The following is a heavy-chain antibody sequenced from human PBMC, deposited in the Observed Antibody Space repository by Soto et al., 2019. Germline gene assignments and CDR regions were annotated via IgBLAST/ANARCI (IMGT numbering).Heavy chain of an antibody. CDR2: IIPIFGTA. D-gene: IGHD6-6*01. CDR3: ARGANGQLVPGGWFDP. Sequence: QVQLVQSGAEVKKPGSSVKVSCKASGGTFSSYAISWVRQAPGQGLEWMGGIIPIFGTANYAQKFQGRVTITADESTSTAYMELSSLRSDDTAVYYCARGANGQLVPGGWFDPWGQGTLVTVSS. CDR1: GGTFSSYA. J-gene: IGHJ5*02. V-gene: IGHV1-69*01.